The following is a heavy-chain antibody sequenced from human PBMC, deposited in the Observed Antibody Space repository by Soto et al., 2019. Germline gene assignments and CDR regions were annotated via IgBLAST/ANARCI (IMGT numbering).Heavy chain of an antibody. CDR2: ILHTGTT. J-gene: IGHJ4*02. V-gene: IGHV4-30-4*01. Sequence: QVQLQESGPGLVKPSQTLSLTCTVSGGSISSSYYFGTWIRQPPGKGLEWMGYILHTGTTYSNPSRKRRLIMSIDTSKKQCSLRLTSVTAAYSAGYYCAREPCLPKDRNDYWGQGALVTVSS. CDR3: AREPCLPKDRNDY. D-gene: IGHD3-16*01. CDR1: GGSISSSYYF.